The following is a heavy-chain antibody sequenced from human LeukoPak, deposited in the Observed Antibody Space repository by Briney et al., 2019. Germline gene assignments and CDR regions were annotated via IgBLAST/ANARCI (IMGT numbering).Heavy chain of an antibody. V-gene: IGHV3-21*01. D-gene: IGHD5-24*01. J-gene: IGHJ3*02. CDR1: GFTFSSYS. CDR3: ARDREMATTDDAFDI. Sequence: GGSLRLSCAASGFTFSSYSMNWVRPAPGEGLEWGSSISSSSSYIYYADTVKGRFTISRDNAKNSLYLQMNSLRAEDTAVYYCARDREMATTDDAFDIWGQGTMVTVSS. CDR2: ISSSSSYI.